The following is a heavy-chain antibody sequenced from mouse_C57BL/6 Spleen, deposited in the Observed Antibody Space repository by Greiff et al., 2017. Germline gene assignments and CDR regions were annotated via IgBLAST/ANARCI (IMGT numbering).Heavy chain of an antibody. CDR2: IYPGSGNT. D-gene: IGHD4-1*01. CDR3: ARSAGTGFAY. V-gene: IGHV1-76*01. Sequence: QVQLQQSGAELVRPGASVKLSCKASGYTFTDYYINWVKQRPGQGLEWIARIYPGSGNTYYNEKLKGKATLTAEKSSSTAYMQLSSLTSEDSAVYFCARSAGTGFAYWGQGTLVTVSA. J-gene: IGHJ3*01. CDR1: GYTFTDYY.